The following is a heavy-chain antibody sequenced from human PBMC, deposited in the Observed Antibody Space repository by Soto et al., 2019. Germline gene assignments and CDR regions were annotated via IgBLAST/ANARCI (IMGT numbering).Heavy chain of an antibody. CDR3: TRDRGWQTFDY. CDR2: INNDGSET. Sequence: EVHLAESGGGLVQPGGSLRLSCVASGFTFANYWMTWVRQAAGKEPERVANINNDGSETYYVDSVKGRFIISRDNTKNSLYLQMNSLRAEDTAVFYCTRDRGWQTFDYWGQGTLVTVSS. D-gene: IGHD3-10*01. V-gene: IGHV3-7*03. CDR1: GFTFANYW. J-gene: IGHJ4*02.